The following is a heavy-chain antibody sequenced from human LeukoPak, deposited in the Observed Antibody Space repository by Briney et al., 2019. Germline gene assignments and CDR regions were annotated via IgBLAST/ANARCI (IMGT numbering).Heavy chain of an antibody. D-gene: IGHD3-16*01. CDR3: AKDDYAVWVY. Sequence: PGRSLRLSCAASGFTFSSYGMHWVRQAPGKGLEWVSAISGSGGSTYYADSVKGRFTISRDNSKNTLYLQMNSLRAEDTAVYYCAKDDYAVWVYWGQGTLVTVSS. V-gene: IGHV3-23*01. CDR1: GFTFSSYG. J-gene: IGHJ4*02. CDR2: ISGSGGST.